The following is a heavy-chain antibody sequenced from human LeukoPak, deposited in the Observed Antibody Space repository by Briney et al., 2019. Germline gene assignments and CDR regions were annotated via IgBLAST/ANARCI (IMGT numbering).Heavy chain of an antibody. CDR1: GFTFSSCS. Sequence: PGGSLRLSCTASGFTFSSCSMHWVRQAPGQGLEWVAVIWSDGSKKYHADSVKGRFTISRDNTKNMLYLQMNSLRAEDTAIYYCVRVGTDSIGSYPDYWGRGTLVTVTS. V-gene: IGHV3-33*01. CDR2: IWSDGSKK. CDR3: VRVGTDSIGSYPDY. J-gene: IGHJ4*02. D-gene: IGHD3-22*01.